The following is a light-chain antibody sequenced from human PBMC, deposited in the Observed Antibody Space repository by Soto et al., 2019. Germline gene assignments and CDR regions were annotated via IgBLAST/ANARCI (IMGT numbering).Light chain of an antibody. V-gene: IGLV2-11*01. CDR3: V. CDR1: SSDVGDYNY. J-gene: IGLJ3*02. CDR2: DVS. Sequence: QSALTQPRSVSGSPGQSVTISCTGTSSDVGDYNYVSWYQQYPGKAPKLVIYDVSKRPSGVPDRFSGSKSGNTASLTISGLQAEDEADYFWVFGGGTKLTVL.